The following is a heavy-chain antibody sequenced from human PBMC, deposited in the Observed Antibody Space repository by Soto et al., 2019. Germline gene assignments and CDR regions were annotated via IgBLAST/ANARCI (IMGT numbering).Heavy chain of an antibody. Sequence: PSETLSLTCTVSGGSIKNYYWTWIRQPPGKGLEWIGYIYHSGSTNYNPSLKSRVTISVDTSKNQFSLKLSSVTAADTAVYYCARQDDYGDLDRWFDPWGQGTLVTVSS. CDR2: IYHSGST. J-gene: IGHJ5*02. D-gene: IGHD4-17*01. CDR3: ARQDDYGDLDRWFDP. V-gene: IGHV4-59*08. CDR1: GGSIKNYY.